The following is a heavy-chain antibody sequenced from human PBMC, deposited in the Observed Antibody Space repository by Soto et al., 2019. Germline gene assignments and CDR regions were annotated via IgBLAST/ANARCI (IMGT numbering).Heavy chain of an antibody. D-gene: IGHD2-21*01. Sequence: GESLKISCQGSGYSFFSYWIAWVRQMPGKGLEWMGSIYPGDSDTTNSPSFQGQVTMSVEKSITTVYLQWSSLKASESAMYYCARTDGYEIEYWGQGTLVTVSS. J-gene: IGHJ4*02. CDR3: ARTDGYEIEY. CDR1: GYSFFSYW. CDR2: IYPGDSDT. V-gene: IGHV5-51*01.